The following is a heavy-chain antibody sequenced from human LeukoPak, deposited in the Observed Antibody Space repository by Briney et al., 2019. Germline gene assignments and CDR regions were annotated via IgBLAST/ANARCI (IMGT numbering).Heavy chain of an antibody. D-gene: IGHD3-16*02. V-gene: IGHV4-34*01. CDR2: INHSGST. CDR1: GGSFSGYY. J-gene: IGHJ4*02. CDR3: ARSLYDYVWGSYRYYDY. Sequence: PSETLSLTCAVYGGSFSGYYWSWIRQPPGKGLEWIGEINHSGSTNYNPSLKSRVTISVDTSKNQFSLKLSSVTAADTAVYYCARSLYDYVWGSYRYYDYWGQGTLVTVSS.